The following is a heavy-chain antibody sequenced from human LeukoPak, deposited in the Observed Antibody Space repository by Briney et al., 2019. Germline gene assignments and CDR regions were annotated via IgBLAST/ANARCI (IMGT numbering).Heavy chain of an antibody. CDR3: ARGDHAFDI. CDR1: GGSISSSSYY. CDR2: IYYSGST. Sequence: PSETLSLTCTVSGGSISSSSYYWGWIRQPPGKGLEWIGSIYYSGSTYYNPSLKSRVTISVDTSKNQFSLKLSSVTAADTAVYYCARGDHAFDIWGQGTMVTVSS. V-gene: IGHV4-39*01. J-gene: IGHJ3*02.